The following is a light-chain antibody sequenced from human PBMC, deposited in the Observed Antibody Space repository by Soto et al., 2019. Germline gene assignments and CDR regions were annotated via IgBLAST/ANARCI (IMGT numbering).Light chain of an antibody. V-gene: IGKV1-9*01. Sequence: ILLTQSPSSLSASVGYRVTITCRASQGIDTSLAWYQQKPGKAPKLLIYAPSNFQSGVPSRFSGSGSGTHFTLTISSLQPEDFATYYCQQLHGYPITFGQGTRLEIK. CDR3: QQLHGYPIT. CDR1: QGIDTS. CDR2: APS. J-gene: IGKJ5*01.